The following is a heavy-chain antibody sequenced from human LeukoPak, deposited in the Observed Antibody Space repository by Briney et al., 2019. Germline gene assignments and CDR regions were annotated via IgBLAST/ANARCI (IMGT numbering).Heavy chain of an antibody. CDR2: IWYDGSNK. Sequence: GRSLRLSCAASGFTFSSYGMHWVRQAPGKGLEWVSLIWYDGSNKYYADSVKGRFTISRDNAKNSLYLQMNSLRAEDTAVYYCASDRIADDYVWGSYRYPLDYWGQGTLVTVSS. CDR3: ASDRIADDYVWGSYRYPLDY. J-gene: IGHJ4*02. CDR1: GFTFSSYG. V-gene: IGHV3-33*03. D-gene: IGHD3-16*02.